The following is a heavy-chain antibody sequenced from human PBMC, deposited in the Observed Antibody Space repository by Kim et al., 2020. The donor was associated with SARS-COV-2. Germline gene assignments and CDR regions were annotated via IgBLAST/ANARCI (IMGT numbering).Heavy chain of an antibody. V-gene: IGHV3-74*03. J-gene: IGHJ6*02. CDR1: GFTFNKFG. D-gene: IGHD1-26*01. Sequence: GGSLRLSCAASGFTFNKFGMHWVRQAPGKGLVWVSRINSDGITTMYADSVKGRFTISRDDAKNTLFLQMNSLRTEDTAVYYCGRGSSYGMDVWGQGTTV. CDR2: INSDGITT. CDR3: GRGSSYGMDV.